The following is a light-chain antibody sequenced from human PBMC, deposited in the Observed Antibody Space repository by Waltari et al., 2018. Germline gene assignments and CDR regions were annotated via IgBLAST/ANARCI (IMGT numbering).Light chain of an antibody. Sequence: QSALTQPASVSGSPGQSITISCTGTSSDVGSYKLVSWYQRHPGKAPRLWIYADRNRPSGLCNRFSGSKSGNTASLANSGLQAEDEAAYYCCSYAGSSTVKFGEGTYLTVL. V-gene: IGLV2-23*01. J-gene: IGLJ2*01. CDR3: CSYAGSSTVK. CDR2: ADR. CDR1: SSDVGSYKL.